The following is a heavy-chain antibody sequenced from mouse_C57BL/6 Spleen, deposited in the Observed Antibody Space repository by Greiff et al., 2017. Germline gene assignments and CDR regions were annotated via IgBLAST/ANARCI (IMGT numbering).Heavy chain of an antibody. CDR3: ARFDYSNWDDY. Sequence: QVQLQQSGAELVKPGASVKLSCKASGYTFTSYWMHWVKQRPGQGLEWIGMIHPNSGSTNYNEKFKSKATLTVDKSSSTAYMQLSSLTSEDSAVYYCARFDYSNWDDYWGQGTTLTVSS. V-gene: IGHV1-64*01. J-gene: IGHJ2*01. CDR1: GYTFTSYW. CDR2: IHPNSGST. D-gene: IGHD2-5*01.